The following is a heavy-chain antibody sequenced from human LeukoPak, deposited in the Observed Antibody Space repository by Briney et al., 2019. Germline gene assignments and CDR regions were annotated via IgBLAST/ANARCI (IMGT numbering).Heavy chain of an antibody. CDR1: GGSISDSNYY. V-gene: IGHV4-39*01. D-gene: IGHD6-25*01. J-gene: IGHJ5*02. CDR2: IYYSGST. CDR3: ARQSTIAAARIDP. Sequence: SETLSLTCTVSGGSISDSNYYWGWIRQPPGRGLEGIGNIYYSGSTYYSPSLKSRVTVSVDTSKNQFSLKLSSVTAADTAVYYCARQSTIAAARIDPWGQGTLVTVSS.